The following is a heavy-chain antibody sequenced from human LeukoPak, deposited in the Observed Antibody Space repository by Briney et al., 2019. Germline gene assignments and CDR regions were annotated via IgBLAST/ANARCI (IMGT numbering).Heavy chain of an antibody. D-gene: IGHD6-19*01. CDR3: ARDRQWLVLVY. CDR1: GYTFTGHY. CDR2: INPKSGVT. J-gene: IGHJ4*02. Sequence: GASVKVSCKASGYTFTGHYMHWVRQAPGQGLEWMGWINPKSGVTKYAEKFQGRVTMTRDTYISTAYMEMSSLRNDDTAVYYCARDRQWLVLVYWGQGTLVTVSS. V-gene: IGHV1-2*02.